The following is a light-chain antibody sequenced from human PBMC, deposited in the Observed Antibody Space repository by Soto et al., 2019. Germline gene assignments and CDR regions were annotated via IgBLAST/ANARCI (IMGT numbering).Light chain of an antibody. CDR3: QQYFCTPWT. CDR1: QSISTN. CDR2: GAS. Sequence: EVLMTQSPDTLYVSTGERVTLSCRTSQSISTNLAWYQQKPGQAPRLLIYGASARATGIPARFSGSGSGTDFTLTINSLQAEDVAVYYCQQYFCTPWTFGQGTKVDIK. V-gene: IGKV3-15*01. J-gene: IGKJ1*01.